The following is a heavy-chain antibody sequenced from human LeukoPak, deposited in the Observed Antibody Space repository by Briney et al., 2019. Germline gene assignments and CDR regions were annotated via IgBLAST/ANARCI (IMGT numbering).Heavy chain of an antibody. CDR1: GFTFSSYG. J-gene: IGHJ6*02. CDR2: ISYDGSNK. D-gene: IGHD7-27*01. V-gene: IGHV3-30*18. Sequence: PGGSLRLSCAASGFTFSSYGMHWVRQAPGKGLEWVAVISYDGSNKYHADSVKGRFTISRDNSRSTLYLQMNSLRTEDTAVYYCAKRRTLYGTNGGHYYGMDVWGQGTTVTVSS. CDR3: AKRRTLYGTNGGHYYGMDV.